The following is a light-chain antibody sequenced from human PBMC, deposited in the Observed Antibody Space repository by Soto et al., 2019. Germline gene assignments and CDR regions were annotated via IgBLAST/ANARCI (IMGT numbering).Light chain of an antibody. CDR2: AAS. J-gene: IGKJ2*01. Sequence: DIQMTQSPSSLSASVGDRVTITCRASQTISCYLNWYQQKPGRAPKLLIYAASSLQSVVPSRFSGSGSGTDFTLTITSLQPEDFAPYYFQQSYSTPYTFGHGNKLEI. CDR1: QTISCY. CDR3: QQSYSTPYT. V-gene: IGKV1-39*01.